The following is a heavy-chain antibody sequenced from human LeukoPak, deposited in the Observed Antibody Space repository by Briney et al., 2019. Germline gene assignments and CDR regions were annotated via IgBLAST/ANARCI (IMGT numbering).Heavy chain of an antibody. V-gene: IGHV1-2*02. J-gene: IGHJ4*02. CDR1: GSIFTGYW. CDR3: AREMRPATTTLVAY. D-gene: IGHD1-1*01. Sequence: ASVKLSCKASGSIFTGYWIHWVRQAPGQGLEWMGFINANSGNTSYAQKFQGRVTMTRDTSITTAYMELSSLTADDTAVYYCAREMRPATTTLVAYWGQGTQVTVSS. CDR2: INANSGNT.